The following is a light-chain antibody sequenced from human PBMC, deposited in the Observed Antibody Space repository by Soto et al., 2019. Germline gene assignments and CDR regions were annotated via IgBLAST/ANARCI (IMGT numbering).Light chain of an antibody. J-gene: IGKJ1*01. V-gene: IGKV3-15*01. CDR2: GAS. Sequence: EIVMTQSPATLSVSPGERATLSCRASQSVSSNLAWYQQKPGQAPRLLIYGASTRATGIPARFSGSGSETEFTLTISSLQSEDFAVYYCQQYNNWPSWTFGQGTKV. CDR3: QQYNNWPSWT. CDR1: QSVSSN.